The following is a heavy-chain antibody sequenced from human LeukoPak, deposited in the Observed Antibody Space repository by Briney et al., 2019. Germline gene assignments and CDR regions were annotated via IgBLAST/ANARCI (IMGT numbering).Heavy chain of an antibody. J-gene: IGHJ5*02. Sequence: SETLSLTCTVSGYSISSGYYWGWIRQPPGKGLEWIGCMYHSGNTYYNPSLKSRVSISLDTSNNQFSLKLSSVTAADTAVYCCARGEYNWFDPWGQGTLVTVSS. D-gene: IGHD3-16*01. CDR1: GYSISSGYY. CDR3: ARGEYNWFDP. V-gene: IGHV4-38-2*02. CDR2: MYHSGNT.